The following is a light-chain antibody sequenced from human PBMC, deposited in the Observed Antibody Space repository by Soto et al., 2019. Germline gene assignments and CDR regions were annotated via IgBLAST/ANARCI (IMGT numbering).Light chain of an antibody. Sequence: EIVMTQSPVTLSVSPGERATLSCRASQSVNGNLAWYRQKPGQAPRLLIYGASTRVTGIPARFSGSGSGTDFTLTISSLQSEDFAVYYCQQYDIWWTFGQGAKVEIK. CDR3: QQYDIWWT. CDR2: GAS. V-gene: IGKV3-15*01. CDR1: QSVNGN. J-gene: IGKJ1*01.